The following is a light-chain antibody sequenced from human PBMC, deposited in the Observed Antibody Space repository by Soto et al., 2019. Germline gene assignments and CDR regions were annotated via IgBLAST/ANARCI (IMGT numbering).Light chain of an antibody. Sequence: QSVLTQPPSVSAAPGQKVTISCSGSSSNIGNNYVSWYQQFPGTAPKLLIYDNDKRPSGIPDRFSGSKSVTSATLGITGLQTGDEADYYCGTWDSWLRAGVFGGGTKLTVL. CDR1: SSNIGNNY. CDR2: DND. CDR3: GTWDSWLRAGV. V-gene: IGLV1-51*01. J-gene: IGLJ2*01.